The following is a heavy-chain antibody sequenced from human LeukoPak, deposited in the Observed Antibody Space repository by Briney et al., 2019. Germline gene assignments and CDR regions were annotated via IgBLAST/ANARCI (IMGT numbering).Heavy chain of an antibody. Sequence: SETLSLTCTVSGGSISSGGYYWSWIRQPPGKGLEWIGYIYHSGSTYYNPSLKSRVTISVDTSKNQFSLKLSSVTAADTAVYYCARESPGPTYFDYWGQGTLVTVSS. D-gene: IGHD1-14*01. CDR3: ARESPGPTYFDY. J-gene: IGHJ4*02. CDR1: GGSISSGGYY. CDR2: IYHSGST. V-gene: IGHV4-31*03.